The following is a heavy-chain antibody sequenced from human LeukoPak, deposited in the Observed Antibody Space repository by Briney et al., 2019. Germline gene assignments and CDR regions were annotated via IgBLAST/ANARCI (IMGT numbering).Heavy chain of an antibody. Sequence: PGGSLRLSCEVSGFTMSDYYMMWVRQAPGKGLEWISCISGTGSTIYYADSMKGRFTISRDIGKKSVYLQMTALRADDTAVYYCSRGSYDLWSGFSYWGQGTLVTVSS. CDR1: GFTMSDYY. CDR3: SRGSYDLWSGFSY. D-gene: IGHD3-3*01. CDR2: ISGTGSTI. J-gene: IGHJ4*02. V-gene: IGHV3-11*04.